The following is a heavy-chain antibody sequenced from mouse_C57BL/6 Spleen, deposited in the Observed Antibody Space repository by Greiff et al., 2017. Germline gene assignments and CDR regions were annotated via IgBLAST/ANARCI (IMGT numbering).Heavy chain of an antibody. D-gene: IGHD1-1*01. Sequence: QVQLQQPGAELVKPGASVKLSCKASGYTFTSYWMHWVKQRPGQGLEWIGMIHPNSGSTNYNEKFKSKATLTVDKSSSTAYMQLSSLTSEDSAVYYCARCPYGSSFYWYFDVWGTGTTVTVSS. J-gene: IGHJ1*03. CDR1: GYTFTSYW. V-gene: IGHV1-64*01. CDR2: IHPNSGST. CDR3: ARCPYGSSFYWYFDV.